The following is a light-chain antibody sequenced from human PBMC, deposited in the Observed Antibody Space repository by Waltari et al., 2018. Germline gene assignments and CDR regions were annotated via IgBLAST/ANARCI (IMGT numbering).Light chain of an antibody. Sequence: QSALTQTATVSGSPGQSITLSCRGASSDIWEYNLVSWYQQHPGKAPTLIVYDVDKRPSGVSNRFSGSKSGNTAFLTISGLQTADEADYYCCSYAGSAVSVFGGGTKLTVL. CDR2: DVD. V-gene: IGLV2-23*02. J-gene: IGLJ3*02. CDR1: SSDIWEYNL. CDR3: CSYAGSAVSV.